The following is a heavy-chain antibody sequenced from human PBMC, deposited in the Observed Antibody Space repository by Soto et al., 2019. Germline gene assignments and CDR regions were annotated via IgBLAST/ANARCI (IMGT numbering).Heavy chain of an antibody. Sequence: LRLSCAASGFTFSNSWMAWVRQAPGKALEWVGRIKSKSSRGTTDYAVPVRGRFTVSRDDSKNTLYLQMNSLKSEDTAVYYCATDLSSFGKPNFDYWGQGTLVTVSS. J-gene: IGHJ4*02. V-gene: IGHV3-15*01. CDR3: ATDLSSFGKPNFDY. CDR2: IKSKSSRGTT. CDR1: GFTFSNSW. D-gene: IGHD5-18*01.